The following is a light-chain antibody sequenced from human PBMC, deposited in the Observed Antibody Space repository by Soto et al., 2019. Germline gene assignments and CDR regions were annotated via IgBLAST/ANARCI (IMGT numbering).Light chain of an antibody. CDR3: QQYDNLIT. CDR2: DAS. V-gene: IGKV1-33*01. CDR1: QYISNY. Sequence: DIQMTQSPSSLSASVGDRVTITCQSSQYISNYLNWYQQKPGKAPKLLIYDASNLETGVPSRFSGSGSGTDFTFTISSLQPEDIATYYCQQYDNLITFGQGTRLEIK. J-gene: IGKJ5*01.